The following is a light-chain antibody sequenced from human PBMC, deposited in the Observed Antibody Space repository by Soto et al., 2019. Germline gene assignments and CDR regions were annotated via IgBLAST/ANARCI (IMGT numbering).Light chain of an antibody. J-gene: IGKJ4*01. V-gene: IGKV1-8*01. CDR1: QGISSY. Sequence: AIRMTQSPSSLSASTGDRVTITCRASQGISSYLAWYQQKPGKAPKLLIDAASTLQSGVPSRFSGSGSGTDFTLTISCLQSEDVATYYCQQYYSYPLTFGGGTKVEIK. CDR3: QQYYSYPLT. CDR2: AAS.